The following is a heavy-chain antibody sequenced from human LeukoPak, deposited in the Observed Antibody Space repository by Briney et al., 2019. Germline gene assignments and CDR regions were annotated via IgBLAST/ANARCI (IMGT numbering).Heavy chain of an antibody. V-gene: IGHV3-9*01. CDR3: AKGGLERDYYYYMDV. Sequence: GGSLRLSCAASGFTFSSYEMNWVRQAPGKGLEWVSGISWNSGSIGYADSVKGRFTISRDYAKNSLYLQMNSLRAEDRALYYCAKGGLERDYYYYMDVWGKGTTVTVSS. CDR2: ISWNSGSI. CDR1: GFTFSSYE. J-gene: IGHJ6*03. D-gene: IGHD1-1*01.